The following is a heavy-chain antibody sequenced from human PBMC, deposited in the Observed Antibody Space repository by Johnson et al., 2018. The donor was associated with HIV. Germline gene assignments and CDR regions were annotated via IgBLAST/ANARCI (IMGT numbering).Heavy chain of an antibody. V-gene: IGHV3-66*01. J-gene: IGHJ3*02. Sequence: VQLVESGGGLVQPGGSLRLSCAASGFTVSSYYMSWVRQAPGKGLEWVSVLFSGGSIYFADSVKGRFTISRDNSKNTLYLQMNSLRADDTAVYYCARACRDGYTCDAFDIWGQGTMVTVSS. CDR1: GFTVSSYY. CDR2: LFSGGSI. D-gene: IGHD5-24*01. CDR3: ARACRDGYTCDAFDI.